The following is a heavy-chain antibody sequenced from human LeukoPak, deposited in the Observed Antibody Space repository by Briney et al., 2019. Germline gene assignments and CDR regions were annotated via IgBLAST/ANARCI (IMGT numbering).Heavy chain of an antibody. D-gene: IGHD6-6*01. V-gene: IGHV3-23*01. CDR1: GFTFSSYW. Sequence: GGSLRLSCAASGFTFSSYWMSWVRQAPGKGLEWVSAISGSGGSTYYADSVKGRFTISRDNSKSTLYLQMNSLRAEDTAVYYCAKDLYSSSSNKFDYWGQGTLVTVSS. J-gene: IGHJ4*02. CDR2: ISGSGGST. CDR3: AKDLYSSSSNKFDY.